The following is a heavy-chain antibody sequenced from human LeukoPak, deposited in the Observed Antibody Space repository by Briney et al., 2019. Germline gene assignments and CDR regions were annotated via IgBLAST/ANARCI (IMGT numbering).Heavy chain of an antibody. CDR2: IYHSGST. Sequence: SETLSLTCAVSGGSISSSNWWSWVRQPPGKELEWIGEIYHSGSTNYNPSLKSRVTISVDKSKNQFSLKLSSVTAADTAVYYCARVSLLWFGESHYFDYWGQGTLVTVSS. CDR1: GGSISSSNW. V-gene: IGHV4-4*02. CDR3: ARVSLLWFGESHYFDY. J-gene: IGHJ4*02. D-gene: IGHD3-10*01.